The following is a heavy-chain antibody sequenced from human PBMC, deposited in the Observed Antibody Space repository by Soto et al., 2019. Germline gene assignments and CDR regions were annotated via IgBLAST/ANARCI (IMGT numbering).Heavy chain of an antibody. Sequence: GGSLRLSCAASGFTFSSYGMHWVRQAPGKGLEWVAVISYDGSNKYYADSVKGRFTISRDNSKNTLYLQMNSLRAEDTAVYYCAKLWARYYDSSGYYYGVDYWGQGTLITVSS. D-gene: IGHD3-22*01. V-gene: IGHV3-30*18. CDR1: GFTFSSYG. J-gene: IGHJ4*02. CDR2: ISYDGSNK. CDR3: AKLWARYYDSSGYYYGVDY.